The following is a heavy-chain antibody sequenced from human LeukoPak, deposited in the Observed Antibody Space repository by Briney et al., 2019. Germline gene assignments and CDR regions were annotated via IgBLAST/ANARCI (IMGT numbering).Heavy chain of an antibody. CDR1: GFTFSSYW. D-gene: IGHD2-15*01. CDR2: IKQDGSEK. V-gene: IGHV3-7*01. J-gene: IGHJ4*02. Sequence: PGGSLRLSCAASGFTFSSYWMSWVRQAPGKGLEWVANIKQDGSEKYYVDSVKGRFTISRDNAKNSLYLQMNSLRAEDTAVYYCARATHRVVADYFDYWGQGTLVTVSS. CDR3: ARATHRVVADYFDY.